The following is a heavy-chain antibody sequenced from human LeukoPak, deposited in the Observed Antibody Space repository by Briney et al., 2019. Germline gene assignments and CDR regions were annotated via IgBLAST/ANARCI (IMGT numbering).Heavy chain of an antibody. Sequence: GGSLRLSCAASGFTFSTYGMSWVRQAPGKGLEWLSYISGSSSAINYADSVKGRFTISRDNSKNTLYLQMNSLRAEDTAIYYCARFGSNWYEDYWGQGTLVTVSS. V-gene: IGHV3-48*01. CDR3: ARFGSNWYEDY. J-gene: IGHJ4*02. CDR2: ISGSSSAI. CDR1: GFTFSTYG. D-gene: IGHD6-13*01.